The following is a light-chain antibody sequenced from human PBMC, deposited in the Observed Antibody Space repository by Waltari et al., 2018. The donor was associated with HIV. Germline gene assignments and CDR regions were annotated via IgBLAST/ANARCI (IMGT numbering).Light chain of an antibody. CDR3: QQYNNWPPIT. V-gene: IGKV3-15*01. Sequence: EIVMTQSPATLSLSPGERATLSCRASQSISSQLDCYQLKPGQPPRLLIYSAANRVAGIPARFSGSGSGTEFTLTISSLQSEDFAVYYCQQYNNWPPITFGGGTKVEIK. CDR2: SAA. CDR1: QSISSQ. J-gene: IGKJ4*01.